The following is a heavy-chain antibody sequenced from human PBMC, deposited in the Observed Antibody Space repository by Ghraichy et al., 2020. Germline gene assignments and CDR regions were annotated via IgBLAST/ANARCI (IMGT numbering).Heavy chain of an antibody. CDR2: INPSGGST. V-gene: IGHV1-46*03. CDR1: GYTFTSYY. J-gene: IGHJ4*02. CDR3: AREGLLGTTVTTGDY. Sequence: ASVKVSCKASGYTFTSYYMHWVRQAPGQGLEWMGIINPSGGSTSYAQKFQGRVTMTRDTSTSTVYMELSSLRSEDTAVYYCAREGLLGTTVTTGDYWGQGTLVTVSS. D-gene: IGHD4-17*01.